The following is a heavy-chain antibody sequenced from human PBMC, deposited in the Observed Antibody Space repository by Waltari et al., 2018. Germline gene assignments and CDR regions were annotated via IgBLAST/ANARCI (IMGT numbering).Heavy chain of an antibody. Sequence: QVQLVESGGGVVQPGRSLRLSCAASGFTFSRFGMDWVRQAPGKGLEGVAVIWHDGSNEYYVDSVKGRFTISRDNSKNTLYLQMNSLRAEDSAVYYCASQSTTIFDYWGQGTLVTVSS. J-gene: IGHJ4*02. V-gene: IGHV3-33*01. CDR1: GFTFSRFG. CDR3: ASQSTTIFDY. CDR2: IWHDGSNE. D-gene: IGHD1-26*01.